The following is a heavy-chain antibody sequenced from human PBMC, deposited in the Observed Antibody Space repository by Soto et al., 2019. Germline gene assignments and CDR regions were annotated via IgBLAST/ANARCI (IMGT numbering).Heavy chain of an antibody. CDR1: GYTFTDYD. D-gene: IGHD5-12*01. CDR2: INPNSGGT. CDR3: ARGIRSSGYYPNWFDP. J-gene: IGHJ5*02. Sequence: ASVKVSCKASGYTFTDYDMHWVRQAPGQGLEWMGWINPNSGGTNYAQKFRGWVTLARDTSISTAYMEPSRLTPDDTAIYYCARGIRSSGYYPNWFDPWGQGTLVTVSS. V-gene: IGHV1-2*04.